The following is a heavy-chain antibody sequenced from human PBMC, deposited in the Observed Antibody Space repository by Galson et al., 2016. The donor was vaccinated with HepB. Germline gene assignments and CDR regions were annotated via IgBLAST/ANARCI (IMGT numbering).Heavy chain of an antibody. Sequence: SETLSLTCAVYGGSFSGYYWSWIRQPPGKGLEWIGEINHSGSTNYNPSLKSRVTISGETSKNQFSLRLSSVTAADTAVYYCARGYSSGGYVDHYFDHWGQGTLVTVSS. CDR1: GGSFSGYY. CDR3: ARGYSSGGYVDHYFDH. J-gene: IGHJ4*02. CDR2: INHSGST. D-gene: IGHD6-19*01. V-gene: IGHV4-34*01.